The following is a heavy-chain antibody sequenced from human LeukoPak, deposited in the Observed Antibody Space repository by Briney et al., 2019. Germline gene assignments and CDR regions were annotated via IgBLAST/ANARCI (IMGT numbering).Heavy chain of an antibody. Sequence: PGTSLRLSCAASGFSFRHFAMHWVRQAPGKGLEWVAVTSFDESEKKYADSVKGRFTISSDKSKNKLYLQMDNLSTEDTAVYYCGKGRGNFGGDTCQTIYNWSDPLGQGTLVTVSS. CDR2: TSFDESEK. CDR1: GFSFRHFA. D-gene: IGHD3-16*01. J-gene: IGHJ5*02. V-gene: IGHV3-30*18. CDR3: GKGRGNFGGDTCQTIYNWSDP.